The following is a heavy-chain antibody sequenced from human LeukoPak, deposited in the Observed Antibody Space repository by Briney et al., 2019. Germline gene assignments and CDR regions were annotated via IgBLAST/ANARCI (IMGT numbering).Heavy chain of an antibody. CDR3: SRDGRGYSYGYDY. CDR2: IYYSGST. V-gene: IGHV4-59*01. D-gene: IGHD5-18*01. Sequence: PAETLSLTCTVSGGSISSYYWSWIRQPPGKGLEWIGYIYYSGSTNYNPSLKSRVTISVDTSKNQSSLKLSSVTAADTAVYYCSRDGRGYSYGYDYWGQGTLVTVSS. CDR1: GGSISSYY. J-gene: IGHJ4*02.